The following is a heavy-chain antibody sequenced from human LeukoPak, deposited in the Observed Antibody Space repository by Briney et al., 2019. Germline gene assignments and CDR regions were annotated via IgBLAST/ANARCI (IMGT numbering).Heavy chain of an antibody. CDR2: IYTSGST. J-gene: IGHJ3*02. CDR1: GGSISSGSYY. D-gene: IGHD3-22*01. CDR3: ARPSTYYYDSSGHGAFDI. Sequence: SETLSLTCTVSGGSISSGSYYWSWIRQPAGKGLEWIGRIYTSGSTNYNPSLKSRVTISVDTSKNQFSLKLSSVTAADTAVYYCARPSTYYYDSSGHGAFDIWGQGTMVTVSS. V-gene: IGHV4-61*02.